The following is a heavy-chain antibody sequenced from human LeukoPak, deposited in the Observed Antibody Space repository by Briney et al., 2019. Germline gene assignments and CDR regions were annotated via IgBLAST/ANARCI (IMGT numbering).Heavy chain of an antibody. Sequence: PGGSLRLSCAASGITFSSYGMHWVRQAPGKGLEWVAVIWFDGSNKYYAESVKGRFTISRDNSKNTLYLQMNSLRAEDTAVYYCARGTAVLRFLEWFSCGFDIWGQGTMVTVSS. D-gene: IGHD3-3*01. CDR1: GITFSSYG. CDR3: ARGTAVLRFLEWFSCGFDI. CDR2: IWFDGSNK. J-gene: IGHJ3*02. V-gene: IGHV3-33*01.